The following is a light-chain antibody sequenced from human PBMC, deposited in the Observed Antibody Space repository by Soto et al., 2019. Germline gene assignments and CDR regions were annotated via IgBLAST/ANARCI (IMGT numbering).Light chain of an antibody. CDR3: QVWDSTSDHVV. CDR1: NIARKS. V-gene: IGLV3-21*02. Sequence: SYELTQPPSVSVAPGQTAKSTCGGNNIARKSVHWYQQKPGQAPALVVYDDSVRPSGIPERFSGSNSGNTATLTISRVEAGDEADYYYQVWDSTSDHVVFGGGTKLTVL. J-gene: IGLJ2*01. CDR2: DDS.